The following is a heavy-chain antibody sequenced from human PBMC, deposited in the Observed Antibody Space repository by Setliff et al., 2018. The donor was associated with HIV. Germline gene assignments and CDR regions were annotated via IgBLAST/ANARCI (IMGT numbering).Heavy chain of an antibody. CDR1: GGSITSYF. V-gene: IGHV4-59*01. D-gene: IGHD2-2*01. Sequence: SETLSLTCTVSGGSITSYFWSWIRQPPGKGLEWIGNIYYSGSTNYNPSLKSRVTISIDTSKNQFSLKLSSVTAADTAVYYCANFHPGGWYFDYWGQGTLVTSWIFYYYYMDLWGGGTTVT. J-gene: IGHJ6*03. CDR2: IYYSGST. CDR3: ANFHPGGWYFDYWGQGTLVTSWIFYYYYMDL.